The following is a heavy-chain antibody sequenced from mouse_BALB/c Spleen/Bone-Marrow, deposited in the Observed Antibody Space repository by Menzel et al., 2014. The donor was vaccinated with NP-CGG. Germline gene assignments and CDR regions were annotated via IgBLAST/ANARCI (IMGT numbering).Heavy chain of an antibody. V-gene: IGHV1-69*01. J-gene: IGHJ4*01. D-gene: IGHD2-4*01. CDR1: GYTFTDNW. Sequence: VQLQQSGAELGMPGASVKMSCKASGYTFTDNWIYWVKQRPGQGLEWIGAFDTSDSYTNYNQKFMGKASLTVDASSSTAYVQVSSLTSDDSAVYYCARGGHDFSLDYWGQGTSVTVSS. CDR2: FDTSDSYT. CDR3: ARGGHDFSLDY.